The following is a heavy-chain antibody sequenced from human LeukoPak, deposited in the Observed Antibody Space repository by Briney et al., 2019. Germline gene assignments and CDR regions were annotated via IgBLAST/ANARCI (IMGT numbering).Heavy chain of an antibody. CDR2: IYYSGTT. CDR3: ALGSYPCQY. V-gene: IGHV4-59*08. Sequence: PSETLSLTCSVSGGFINRYYWGWVRQPPGKGLEWIGYIYYSGTTNYNPSLKSRVTISVDTPKNQFSLKLSSVTAADTAVYYCALGSYPCQYWGQGTLVTVSS. D-gene: IGHD6-6*01. CDR1: GGFINRYY. J-gene: IGHJ4*02.